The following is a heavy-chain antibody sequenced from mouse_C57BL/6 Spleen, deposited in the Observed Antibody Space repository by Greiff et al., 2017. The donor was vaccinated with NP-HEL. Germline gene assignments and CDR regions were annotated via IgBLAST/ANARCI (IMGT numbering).Heavy chain of an antibody. CDR3: ASPSWDPAWFAC. D-gene: IGHD4-1*01. CDR2: INPSNGGT. V-gene: IGHV1-53*01. CDR1: GYTFTSYW. J-gene: IGHJ3*01. Sequence: LQQPGTELVKPGASVKLSCKASGYTFTSYWMHWVKQRPGQGLEWIGNINPSNGGTNYNEKFKSKATLTVDKSSSTGYMQLSSLTSEDSAVDYCASPSWDPAWFACWGQGTLVTVSA.